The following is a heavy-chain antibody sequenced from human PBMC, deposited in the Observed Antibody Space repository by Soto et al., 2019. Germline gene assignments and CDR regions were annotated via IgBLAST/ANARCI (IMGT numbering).Heavy chain of an antibody. CDR2: ISGDGGST. Sequence: GESLKISCAASGFTFDDYAMHWVRQAPGKGLEWVSLISGDGGSTYYADSVKGRFTISRDNSKNSLYLQMNSLRTEDTALYYCAKDKLDSSGWYDAFDIWGQGTMVTVSS. V-gene: IGHV3-43*02. CDR1: GFTFDDYA. D-gene: IGHD6-19*01. J-gene: IGHJ3*02. CDR3: AKDKLDSSGWYDAFDI.